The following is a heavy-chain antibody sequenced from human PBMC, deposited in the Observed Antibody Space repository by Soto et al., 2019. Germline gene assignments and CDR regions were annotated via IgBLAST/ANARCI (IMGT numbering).Heavy chain of an antibody. J-gene: IGHJ6*02. CDR2: IIPIFGTA. D-gene: IGHD6-6*01. CDR1: GGTFSSYA. Sequence: QVQLVQSGAEVKKPGSSVKVSCKASGGTFSSYAISWVRQAPGQGLEWMGGIIPIFGTANYAQKFQGRVTITADESTSTAYMELSRLRSEDTAVSYCGSSSSHLYYYYGMDVWGQGTTVTVSS. V-gene: IGHV1-69*01. CDR3: GSSSSHLYYYYGMDV.